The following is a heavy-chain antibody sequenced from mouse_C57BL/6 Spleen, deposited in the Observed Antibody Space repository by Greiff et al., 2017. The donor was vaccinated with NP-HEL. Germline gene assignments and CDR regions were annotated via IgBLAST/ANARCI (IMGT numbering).Heavy chain of an antibody. CDR1: GYAFSSYW. D-gene: IGHD1-2*01. J-gene: IGHJ2*01. V-gene: IGHV1-80*01. CDR2: IYPGDGDT. CDR3: ARERGAAGYSFDY. Sequence: QVQLKQSGAELVKPGASVKISCKASGYAFSSYWMNWVKQRPGKGLEWIGQIYPGDGDTNYNGKFKGKATLTADKSSSTAYMQLSSLTSEDSAVYFCARERGAAGYSFDYWGQGTTLTVSS.